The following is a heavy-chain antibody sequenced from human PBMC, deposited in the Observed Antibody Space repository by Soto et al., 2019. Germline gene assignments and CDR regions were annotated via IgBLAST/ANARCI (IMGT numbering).Heavy chain of an antibody. CDR2: TYYRSKWYK. D-gene: IGHD6-19*01. CDR3: ARGAVADYSRVFDY. CDR1: GDSVSSNSAA. J-gene: IGHJ4*02. V-gene: IGHV6-1*01. Sequence: QTLSLTCAISGDSVSSNSAAWNWIRQSPSRGLEWLGRTYYRSKWYKDYEVSVKSRITINLDTSKNQFSLQLNSVTPEDTAVYYCARGAVADYSRVFDYWGQGTLVTVSS.